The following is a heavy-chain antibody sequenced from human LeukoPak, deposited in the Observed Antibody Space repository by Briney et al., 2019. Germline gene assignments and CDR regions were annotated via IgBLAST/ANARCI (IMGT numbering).Heavy chain of an antibody. CDR3: ARDASRIQLWPL. CDR2: IYYSGST. J-gene: IGHJ4*02. V-gene: IGHV4-38-2*02. Sequence: PSETLSLTCTVSGYSISGGYYWGWIRQPPGKGLEWIGSIYYSGSTHYSPSLKSRVTISVDMSKNQFSLKLSSVTAADTAIYYCARDASRIQLWPLWGQGTLVTVSS. D-gene: IGHD5-18*01. CDR1: GYSISGGYY.